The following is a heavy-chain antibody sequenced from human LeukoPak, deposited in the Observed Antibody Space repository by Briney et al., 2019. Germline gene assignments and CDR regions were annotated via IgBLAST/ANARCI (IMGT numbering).Heavy chain of an antibody. D-gene: IGHD6-13*01. Sequence: GESLKISCKGSGYSFTSYWIAWVRQMPGKGLEWTGIIYPGDSDTRYSPSFQGQVAISADKSISTAYLQWSSLKATDTAMYYCARTIVAAGTPAGFQHWGQGTLVIVSS. CDR3: ARTIVAAGTPAGFQH. J-gene: IGHJ1*01. CDR2: IYPGDSDT. V-gene: IGHV5-51*01. CDR1: GYSFTSYW.